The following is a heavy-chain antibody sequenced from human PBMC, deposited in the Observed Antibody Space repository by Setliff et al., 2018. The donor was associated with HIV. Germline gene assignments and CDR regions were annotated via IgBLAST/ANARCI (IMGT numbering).Heavy chain of an antibody. J-gene: IGHJ4*02. CDR1: GATFSDFR. CDR3: ARDKGIREAASLDY. Sequence: SVKVSCKASGATFSDFRITWVRQAPGQGLEWMGEITPFVGITNYAQKFQGRVTISADESTATAYIELSSLTSQDTAVYYCARDKGIREAASLDYWGQGSLVTVSS. CDR2: ITPFVGIT. V-gene: IGHV1-69*10. D-gene: IGHD6-13*01.